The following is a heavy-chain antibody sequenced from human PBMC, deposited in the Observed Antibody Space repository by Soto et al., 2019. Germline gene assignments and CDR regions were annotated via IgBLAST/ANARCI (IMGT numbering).Heavy chain of an antibody. J-gene: IGHJ1*01. CDR3: AKDHDSSSRNAEYFQH. V-gene: IGHV3-23*01. Sequence: PGGSLRLSCAASGSTFSSYAMSWVRQAPGKGLEWVSAISGSGGSTYYADSVKGRFTISRDNSKNTLYLQMNSLRAEDTAVYYCAKDHDSSSRNAEYFQHWGQGTLVTVSS. CDR2: ISGSGGST. CDR1: GSTFSSYA. D-gene: IGHD6-13*01.